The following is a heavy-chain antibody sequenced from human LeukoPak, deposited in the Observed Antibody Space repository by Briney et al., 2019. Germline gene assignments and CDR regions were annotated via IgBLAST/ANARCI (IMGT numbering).Heavy chain of an antibody. D-gene: IGHD3-16*01. J-gene: IGHJ4*02. Sequence: PGGSLGLSCAASGFIVSSSYMGWVRQAPGKGLEWVSYIYSDGRTFYADSVKGRFTTSRDSSKNTLYFQMNSLRAEDTAVYYCARAFDHHFDYWGQGTLVTVSS. CDR2: IYSDGRT. CDR3: ARAFDHHFDY. CDR1: GFIVSSSY. V-gene: IGHV3-53*01.